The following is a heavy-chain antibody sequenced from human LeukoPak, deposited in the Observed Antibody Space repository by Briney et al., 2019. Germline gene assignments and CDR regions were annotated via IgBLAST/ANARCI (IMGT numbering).Heavy chain of an antibody. Sequence: SETLSLTCAVSGESVSSSNWWSWVRQAPGKGLEWIGEIYHSGTTNYNPSLKSRVTISFDTSKNQFSLNLRSVTAADTAVYYCANKVYCSTTSCYHAGYWGQGTLVTVSS. D-gene: IGHD2-2*01. CDR3: ANKVYCSTTSCYHAGY. V-gene: IGHV4-4*02. J-gene: IGHJ4*02. CDR1: GESVSSSNW. CDR2: IYHSGTT.